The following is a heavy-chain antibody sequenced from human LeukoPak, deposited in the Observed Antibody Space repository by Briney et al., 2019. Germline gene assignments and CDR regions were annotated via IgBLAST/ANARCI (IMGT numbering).Heavy chain of an antibody. CDR1: GYTFTSYG. CDR2: ISAYNGNT. D-gene: IGHD6-13*01. J-gene: IGHJ4*02. V-gene: IGHV1-18*01. Sequence: ASVKVSCKASGYTFTSYGISWVRQAPGQGLEWMGWISAYNGNTNYAQKLQGRVTMTTDTSTSTAYMELRSLRSDDTAVYYCARARYGSRFRKTYYFDYWGQGTLVTVSS. CDR3: ARARYGSRFRKTYYFDY.